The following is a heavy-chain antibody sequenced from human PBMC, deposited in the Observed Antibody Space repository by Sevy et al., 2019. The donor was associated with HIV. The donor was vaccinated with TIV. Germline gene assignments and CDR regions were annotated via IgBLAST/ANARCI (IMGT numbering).Heavy chain of an antibody. CDR3: ARDIVVPAAETDYYYYGMDV. V-gene: IGHV4-4*02. D-gene: IGHD2-2*01. Sequence: SETLSLTCAVSGGSISSSNWWSWVRQPPGKGLEWIGEIYHSGRTNYNPSLKSRVTISVDKSKNQFSLKLSSVTAADTAVYYCARDIVVPAAETDYYYYGMDVWGQGTTVTVSS. J-gene: IGHJ6*02. CDR1: GGSISSSNW. CDR2: IYHSGRT.